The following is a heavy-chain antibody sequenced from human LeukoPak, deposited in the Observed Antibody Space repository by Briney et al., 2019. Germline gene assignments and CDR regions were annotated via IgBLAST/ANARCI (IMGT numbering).Heavy chain of an antibody. J-gene: IGHJ6*03. CDR2: ISNSGIT. CDR1: GGSFSGYY. Sequence: SETLSLTCAVDGGSFSGYYWSWLRQPPGKGLEWIGEISNSGITNYNSSLKSRVIISVDTSKNQFSLKLSSVTAADTAIYYCAREGGSSTWSRDYYYMDVWGKGTTVTVSS. D-gene: IGHD6-13*01. V-gene: IGHV4-34*01. CDR3: AREGGSSTWSRDYYYMDV.